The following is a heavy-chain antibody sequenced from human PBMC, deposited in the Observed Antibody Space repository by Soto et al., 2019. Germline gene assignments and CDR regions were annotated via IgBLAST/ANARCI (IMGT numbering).Heavy chain of an antibody. V-gene: IGHV1-2*02. J-gene: IGHJ6*02. CDR2: INPNSGGT. CDR1: GYTFTGYY. CDR3: ARSSGGYCSSTSCSDYYYYGMDV. Sequence: QVQLVQSGAEVKKPGASVKVSCKASGYTFTGYYMHWVRQAPGQGLEWMGWINPNSGGTNYAQKCQGRVTMTRDTSISTAYMELSRLRSDDTAVYYCARSSGGYCSSTSCSDYYYYGMDVWGQGTTVTVSS. D-gene: IGHD2-2*03.